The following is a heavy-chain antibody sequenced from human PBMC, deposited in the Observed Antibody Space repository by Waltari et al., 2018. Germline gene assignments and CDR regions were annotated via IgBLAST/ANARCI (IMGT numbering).Heavy chain of an antibody. V-gene: IGHV7-4-1*02. CDR2: INTNTGNP. Sequence: QVQLVQSGSELKKHGASVTVSCKASGYPFTSYAINWLRRAPGQGLELMGWINTNTGNPTYVQGFTGRFVFSLDTSVSTAYLQISSLKAEDTAVYYCVREVVPTSTIVVNWFDPWGQGTLVTVSS. CDR1: GYPFTSYA. CDR3: VREVVPTSTIVVNWFDP. J-gene: IGHJ5*02. D-gene: IGHD2-2*01.